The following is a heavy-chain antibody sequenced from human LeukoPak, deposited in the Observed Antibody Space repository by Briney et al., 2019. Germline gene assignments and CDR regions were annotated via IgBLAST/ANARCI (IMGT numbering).Heavy chain of an antibody. CDR1: GGSISSYY. V-gene: IGHV4-59*01. Sequence: SETLSLTCTVSGGSISSYYWGWVRQPPGKGLEWIGYVYYSGSTNYNPSLKSRVTISLDMSKNQFSLKLSSVTAADTAVYYCARDPWSSGGPNWFDPWGQGTLVTVSS. CDR2: VYYSGST. CDR3: ARDPWSSGGPNWFDP. J-gene: IGHJ5*02. D-gene: IGHD3-3*01.